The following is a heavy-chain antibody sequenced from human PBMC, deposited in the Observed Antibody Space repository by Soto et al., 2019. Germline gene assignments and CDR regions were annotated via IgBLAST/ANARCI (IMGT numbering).Heavy chain of an antibody. V-gene: IGHV3-48*02. CDR1: GFTFSSYS. J-gene: IGHJ6*02. CDR3: ASLITGTTGYYYYGMDV. CDR2: ISSSSSTI. Sequence: EVPLVESGGGLVQPGGSLRLSCAASGFTFSSYSMNWVRQAPGKGLEWVSYISSSSSTIYYADSVKGRFTISRDNAKNSLYLQMTSPRDKDTAVYYCASLITGTTGYYYYGMDVWGQGTTVTVSS. D-gene: IGHD1-7*01.